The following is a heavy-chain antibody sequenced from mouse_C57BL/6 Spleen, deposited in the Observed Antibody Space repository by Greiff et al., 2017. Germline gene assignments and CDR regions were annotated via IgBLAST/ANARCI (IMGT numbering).Heavy chain of an antibody. V-gene: IGHV1-62-2*01. CDR3: ARNEDCDGSSYCAMDY. Sequence: QVQLQQSGAELVQPGASVKLSCKASGYTFTEYTIHWVKQRSGQGLEWIGWFYPGSGSIKYNEKFKDKATLTADKSSSTVYMELSRLTSEDSAVYFGARNEDCDGSSYCAMDYWGQGTSVTVSS. CDR1: GYTFTEYT. D-gene: IGHD1-1*01. J-gene: IGHJ4*01. CDR2: FYPGSGSI.